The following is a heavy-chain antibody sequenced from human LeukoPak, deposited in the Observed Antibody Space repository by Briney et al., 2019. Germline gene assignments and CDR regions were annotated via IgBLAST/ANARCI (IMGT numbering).Heavy chain of an antibody. V-gene: IGHV3-21*01. CDR2: IDAGGSYI. D-gene: IGHD5-12*01. J-gene: IGHJ3*02. CDR1: GFAFSGDN. CDR3: ARDQAIDIRAYDI. Sequence: GGSLRLSCAASGFAFSGDNMNWVRQAPGKGLEWGSFIDAGGSYIRYADSVKGRFTISRDNAKNSLFLQMNSLRAEDTAMYFCARDQAIDIRAYDIWGQGTMVTVSS.